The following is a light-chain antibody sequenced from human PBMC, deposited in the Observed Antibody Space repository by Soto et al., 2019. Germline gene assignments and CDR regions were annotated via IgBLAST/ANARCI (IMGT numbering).Light chain of an antibody. V-gene: IGKV1-5*03. J-gene: IGKJ1*01. Sequence: EIQMTQSPSTLSASVVDRVTITCRASQSISSWLAWYQQKPGKAHKXLIYKASTLKSGVPSRFSGSGSGTEFTLTISSLQPDDFETYYCQHYNSYSEAFGQGTKVDI. CDR1: QSISSW. CDR3: QHYNSYSEA. CDR2: KAS.